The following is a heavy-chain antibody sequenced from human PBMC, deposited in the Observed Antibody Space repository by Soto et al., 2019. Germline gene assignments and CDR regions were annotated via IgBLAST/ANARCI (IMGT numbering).Heavy chain of an antibody. CDR1: GFTFSSYG. V-gene: IGHV3-33*01. D-gene: IGHD2-15*01. Sequence: LRLSCAASGFTFSSYGMHWVRQAPGKGLEWVAVIWYDGSNKYYADSVKGRFTISRDNSKNTLYLQMNSLRAEDTAVYYCARDRGYCSGGSCYSNSFDYWGQGTLVTVSS. J-gene: IGHJ4*02. CDR3: ARDRGYCSGGSCYSNSFDY. CDR2: IWYDGSNK.